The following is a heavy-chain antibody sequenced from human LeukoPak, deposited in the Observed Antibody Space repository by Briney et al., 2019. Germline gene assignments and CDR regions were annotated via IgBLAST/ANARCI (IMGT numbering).Heavy chain of an antibody. J-gene: IGHJ4*02. Sequence: GGSLRLSCAASGFTVSSNYMSWVRQAPGKGLEWVSVIYSGGSTYYADSVKGRFTISRDNSENTLYLQMNSLRAEDTAVYYCARAGSSAVFDYWGQGTLVTVSS. CDR2: IYSGGST. V-gene: IGHV3-53*01. CDR1: GFTVSSNY. D-gene: IGHD6-6*01. CDR3: ARAGSSAVFDY.